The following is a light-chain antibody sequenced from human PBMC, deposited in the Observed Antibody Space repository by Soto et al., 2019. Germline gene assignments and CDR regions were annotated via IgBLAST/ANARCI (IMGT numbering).Light chain of an antibody. V-gene: IGLV2-8*01. Sequence: SDLTRVVSGSGSPGQAVPITNNRTSSDVGGYNYVSWYQQHPGKAPKLMIYEVSKRPSGVPDRFSGSKSGNTASLTVSGLHVEQEAEYYSSSCSGSNNYAFGPGTKVPVL. CDR1: SSDVGGYNY. J-gene: IGLJ1*01. CDR2: EVS. CDR3: SSCSGSNNYA.